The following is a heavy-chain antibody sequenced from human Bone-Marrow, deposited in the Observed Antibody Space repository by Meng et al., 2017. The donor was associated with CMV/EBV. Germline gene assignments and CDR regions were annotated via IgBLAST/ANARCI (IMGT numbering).Heavy chain of an antibody. CDR1: GFSFPCFT. D-gene: IGHD3-10*01. CDR3: AGDRGNRFDY. CDR2: INTAYGTP. J-gene: IGHJ4*02. V-gene: IGHV1-3*04. Sequence: SGKAAGFSFPCFTLHWVRQAPGQRLEWLGWINTAYGTPHYSQNFQGRVIITRDTSTTTAYMEMSSLRSEDTAVYYCAGDRGNRFDYWGQGSLVTVSS.